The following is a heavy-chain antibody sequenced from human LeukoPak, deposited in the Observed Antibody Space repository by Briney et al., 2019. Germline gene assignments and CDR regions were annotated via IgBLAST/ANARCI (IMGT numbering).Heavy chain of an antibody. CDR1: GYTFTSYG. J-gene: IGHJ4*01. CDR2: ISAYNGNT. CDR3: TRDATWFGESLIEN. V-gene: IGHV1-18*01. D-gene: IGHD3-10*01. Sequence: ASVKVSCEASGYTFTSYGISWVRQAPGQGLEWMGWISAYNGNTNYAQKLQGRVTMTTDTSTSTAYMELRGLRSPDRAVYYSTRDATWFGESLIENSGPGTLVTVSS.